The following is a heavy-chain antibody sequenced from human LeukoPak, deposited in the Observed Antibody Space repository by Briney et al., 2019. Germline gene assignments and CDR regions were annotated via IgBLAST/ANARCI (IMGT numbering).Heavy chain of an antibody. CDR2: ISPSGGNS. CDR3: AIDSGWIHFIV. V-gene: IGHV3-23*01. J-gene: IGHJ4*02. CDR1: GFTQNA. Sequence: QTGGTLRLSSEASGFTQNAMGWVRQAPGKGLEWVASISPSGGNSNYADTVKGRFTISRDNSKNTMYLQMNSLRAEDTGVYYCAIDSGWIHFIVWGQGTRVTVSS. D-gene: IGHD5-18*01.